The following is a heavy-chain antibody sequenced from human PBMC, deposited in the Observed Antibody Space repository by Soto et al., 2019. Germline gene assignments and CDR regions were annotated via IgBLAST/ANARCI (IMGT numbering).Heavy chain of an antibody. J-gene: IGHJ4*02. D-gene: IGHD3-10*01. Sequence: EVQLLESEGGLVQPGGSLRLSCAASGFTFSSYAMSWVRQAPGKGLEWVSIIGVGGGDRYYPESVKGRFTISRDNSRDTLYLEMNSLRDEDTAVYYWARVRFGELVWGQGTLVTVSS. CDR3: ARVRFGELV. CDR1: GFTFSSYA. CDR2: IGVGGGDR. V-gene: IGHV3-23*01.